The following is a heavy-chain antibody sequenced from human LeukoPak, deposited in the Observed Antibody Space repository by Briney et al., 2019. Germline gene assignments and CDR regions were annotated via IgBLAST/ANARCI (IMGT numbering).Heavy chain of an antibody. J-gene: IGHJ6*02. CDR3: ASSCSSTSCYNHYYYYGMDV. V-gene: IGHV1-46*01. CDR1: GYTFTSYG. Sequence: ASVKVSCKASGYTFTSYGISWVRQAPGQGLEWMGIINPSGGSTSYAQKFQGRVTMTRDTSTSTVYMELSSLRSEDTAVYYCASSCSSTSCYNHYYYYGMDVWGQGTTVTVSS. CDR2: INPSGGST. D-gene: IGHD2-2*02.